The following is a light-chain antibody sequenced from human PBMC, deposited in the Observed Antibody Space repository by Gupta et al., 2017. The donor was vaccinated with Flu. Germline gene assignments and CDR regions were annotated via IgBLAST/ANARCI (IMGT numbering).Light chain of an antibody. J-gene: IGLJ2*01. Sequence: SALPQPASVSGSPGQSITISCTGTSSDVGGYNYVSWYQQHPGKAPKLLIYEVSNRPSGVANRFSGSKSGNTATLTISGLQAEDEADYYGSSYTISSTTPVVFGGGTKLTVL. CDR1: SSDVGGYNY. CDR2: EVS. CDR3: SSYTISSTTPVV. V-gene: IGLV2-14*01.